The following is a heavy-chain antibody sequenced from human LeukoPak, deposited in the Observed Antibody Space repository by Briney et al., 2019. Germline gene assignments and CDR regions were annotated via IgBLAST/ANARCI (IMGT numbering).Heavy chain of an antibody. J-gene: IGHJ3*02. CDR2: ISAYNGNT. Sequence: ASVKVSCKASGYTFTSYGISWVRQAPGQGLEWMGWISAYNGNTNYAQKLQGRVTMTTDTSTSTAYMELRSLRSDDTAVYYCAREEVVPAASGSFDAFDIWGQGTMVTASS. D-gene: IGHD2-2*01. V-gene: IGHV1-18*01. CDR1: GYTFTSYG. CDR3: AREEVVPAASGSFDAFDI.